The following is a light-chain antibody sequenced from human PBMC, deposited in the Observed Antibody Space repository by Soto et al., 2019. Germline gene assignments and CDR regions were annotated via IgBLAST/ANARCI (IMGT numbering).Light chain of an antibody. CDR3: QQYDNLPPYT. Sequence: DIQMTQSPSSLSASVGDRVTITFQATRDISVYLNWYQQKPGRPPKLLVYDATNLQTGVPSRFSTSGSGTHFSLTISSLQPEDIATYYCQQYDNLPPYTVGQGTKLEIK. V-gene: IGKV1-33*01. J-gene: IGKJ2*01. CDR1: RDISVY. CDR2: DAT.